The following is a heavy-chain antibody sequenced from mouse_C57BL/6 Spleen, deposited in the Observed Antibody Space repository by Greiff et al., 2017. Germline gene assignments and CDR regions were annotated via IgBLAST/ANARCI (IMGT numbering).Heavy chain of an antibody. CDR2: IYPGDGDT. CDR1: GYAFSSYW. CDR3: AREYYYGSPYWYFDV. Sequence: VQLQQSGAELVKPGASVKISCKASGYAFSSYWMNWVKQRPGKGLEWIGQIYPGDGDTNYNGKFKGKATLTADKSSSTAYMQLRSLTSEDSAVYFCAREYYYGSPYWYFDVWGTGTTVTVSS. D-gene: IGHD1-1*01. V-gene: IGHV1-80*01. J-gene: IGHJ1*03.